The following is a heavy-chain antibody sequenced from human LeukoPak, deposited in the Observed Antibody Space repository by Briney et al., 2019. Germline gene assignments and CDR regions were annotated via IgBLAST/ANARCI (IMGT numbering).Heavy chain of an antibody. CDR1: GFTVSSNY. Sequence: GSLRLSCAASGFTVSSNYMSWVRQAPGKGLEWVSVIYSGGSTYYADSVKGRFTISRDNSKNTLYLQMNSLRAEDTAVYYCARLYDSTYYYYMDVWGKGTTVTVSS. V-gene: IGHV3-53*01. J-gene: IGHJ6*03. CDR2: IYSGGST. D-gene: IGHD3-22*01. CDR3: ARLYDSTYYYYMDV.